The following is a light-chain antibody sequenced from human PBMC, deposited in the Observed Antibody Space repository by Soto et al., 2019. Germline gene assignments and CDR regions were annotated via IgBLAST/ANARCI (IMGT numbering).Light chain of an antibody. V-gene: IGLV3-21*02. CDR3: QVWDSSSDHYV. Sequence: SYELTQPPSVSVAPGQTARITCGGNNIGSKSVHWYQQKPGQAPVLVGYDDSDRPSGIPERFSGSNSGNTATLTISRVEAWDEADYYWQVWDSSSDHYVFGTGTKLTVL. J-gene: IGLJ1*01. CDR1: NIGSKS. CDR2: DDS.